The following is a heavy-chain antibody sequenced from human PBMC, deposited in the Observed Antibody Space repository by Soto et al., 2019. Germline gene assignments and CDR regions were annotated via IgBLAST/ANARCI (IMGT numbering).Heavy chain of an antibody. D-gene: IGHD3-3*01. V-gene: IGHV4-59*08. CDR1: GGSISSYY. Sequence: PSETLSLTCTVSGGSISSYYWIWVRQPPGKGLEWIGYIYYSGSTDFNPSPKSRVTISVDTSKNHFSLKLTSVTAADTAVYYCARQDDFWSGSNWFDPWGQGTLVTVSS. J-gene: IGHJ5*02. CDR3: ARQDDFWSGSNWFDP. CDR2: IYYSGST.